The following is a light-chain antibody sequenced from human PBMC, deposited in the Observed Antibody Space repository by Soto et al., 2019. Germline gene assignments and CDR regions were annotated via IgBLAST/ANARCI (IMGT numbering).Light chain of an antibody. CDR2: KAS. CDR1: QNIMTW. Sequence: DIQMTQSPSTLSASIGDRVTITCRASQNIMTWLAWHQQKPGKAPKLLIFKASDLDVGVPSRFAGSGSATEFTLTISNLQPDDVATYYYQQYNAYSPWTFGQGTKVEIK. CDR3: QQYNAYSPWT. J-gene: IGKJ1*01. V-gene: IGKV1-5*03.